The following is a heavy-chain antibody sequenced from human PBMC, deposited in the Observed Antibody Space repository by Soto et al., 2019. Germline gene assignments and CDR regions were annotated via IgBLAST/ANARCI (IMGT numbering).Heavy chain of an antibody. Sequence: QVQLVESGGGVVQPGRSLRLSCAASGFTFSSYGMHWVRQAPGKGLEWVAVISYDGSNIYYADSVKGRFTISRDNSKNTLYLEMNSLRGEDTAVYYCAASWGGSYYLVYWGQGALVTVSS. D-gene: IGHD1-26*01. CDR2: ISYDGSNI. CDR3: AASWGGSYYLVY. CDR1: GFTFSSYG. J-gene: IGHJ4*02. V-gene: IGHV3-30*03.